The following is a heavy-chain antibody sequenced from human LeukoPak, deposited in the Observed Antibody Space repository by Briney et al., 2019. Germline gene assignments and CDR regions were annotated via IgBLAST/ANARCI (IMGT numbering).Heavy chain of an antibody. CDR1: GGSFSGYY. Sequence: SETLSLTCAVYGGSFSGYYWSWIRQPPGKGLEWIGEINHSGSTNYNPSLKSRVTISVDTSKNQFSLKLSSVTAADTAVYYCARGRTSRYCSSTSCYHYYYYGMDVWGQGTTVTVSS. J-gene: IGHJ6*02. D-gene: IGHD2-2*01. V-gene: IGHV4-34*01. CDR2: INHSGST. CDR3: ARGRTSRYCSSTSCYHYYYYGMDV.